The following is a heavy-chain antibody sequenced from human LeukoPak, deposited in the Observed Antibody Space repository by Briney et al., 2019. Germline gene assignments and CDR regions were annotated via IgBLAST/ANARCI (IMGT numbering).Heavy chain of an antibody. CDR3: ARPYSSSSGY. Sequence: PSETLSLTCTVSGGSISSYYWSWIRQPPGKGLEWIGYIYHSGSTNYNPSLKSRVTISVDTSENQFSLKLSSVTAEDTAVYYCARPYSSSSGYWGQGTLVTVSS. CDR1: GGSISSYY. V-gene: IGHV4-59*12. D-gene: IGHD6-6*01. J-gene: IGHJ4*02. CDR2: IYHSGST.